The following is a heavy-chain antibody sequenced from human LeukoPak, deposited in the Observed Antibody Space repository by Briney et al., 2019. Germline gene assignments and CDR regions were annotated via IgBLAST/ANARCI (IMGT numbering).Heavy chain of an antibody. CDR1: GFIFSSYW. D-gene: IGHD5-12*01. CDR3: AREVGGYDYLDY. V-gene: IGHV3-7*01. Sequence: GESLTLSCAASGFIFSSYWVSWVRQAPATGQERVANIKQDGSEKYYVDSVKGRFTISRDNAKNSLYPQMSSLRAEDTAVYYCAREVGGYDYLDYWGQGTLVTVSS. J-gene: IGHJ4*02. CDR2: IKQDGSEK.